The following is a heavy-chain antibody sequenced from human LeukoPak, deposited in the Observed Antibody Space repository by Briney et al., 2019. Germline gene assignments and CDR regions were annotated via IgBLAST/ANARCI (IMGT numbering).Heavy chain of an antibody. Sequence: GGSLRLSCTASGFTFGNYYMNWVRQATGKGLEWVSLIFSHGETSYADSVKGRFTISRDNSKNTLYLQMNGLRVEDTAVYYCARDPPAASINTYAWGQGTLVTVSS. V-gene: IGHV3-66*01. CDR2: IFSHGET. CDR1: GFTFGNYY. CDR3: ARDPPAASINTYA. D-gene: IGHD6-13*01. J-gene: IGHJ4*02.